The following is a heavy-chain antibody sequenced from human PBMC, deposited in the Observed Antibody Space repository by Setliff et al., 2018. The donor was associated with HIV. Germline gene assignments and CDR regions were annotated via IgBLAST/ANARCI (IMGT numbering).Heavy chain of an antibody. CDR2: ISSSSSNI. V-gene: IGHV3-21*01. CDR1: GFTFSSYT. Sequence: PGESLKISCAASGFTFSSYTMNWVRQAPGKGLEWVSSISSSSSNIYYADSVKGRFTISRDNAKNSLYLQMNSLRAEDTAVYYCARDSEDTAWDYYHYMDVWG. D-gene: IGHD5-18*01. J-gene: IGHJ6*03. CDR3: ARDSEDTAWDYYHYMDV.